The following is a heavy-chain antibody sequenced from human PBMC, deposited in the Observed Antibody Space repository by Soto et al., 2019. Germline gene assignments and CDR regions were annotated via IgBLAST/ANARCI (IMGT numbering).Heavy chain of an antibody. V-gene: IGHV4-4*02. CDR2: IYHSGST. CDR1: SGSISSSNW. CDR3: ARVGGLQLWQRNGWFDP. J-gene: IGHJ5*02. D-gene: IGHD5-18*01. Sequence: PSETLSLTCAVSSGSISSSNWWSWVRQPPGKGLEWIGEIYHSGSTNYNPSLKSRVTISVDKSKNQFSLKLSSVTAADTAVYYCARVGGLQLWQRNGWFDPWGQGTLVTVSS.